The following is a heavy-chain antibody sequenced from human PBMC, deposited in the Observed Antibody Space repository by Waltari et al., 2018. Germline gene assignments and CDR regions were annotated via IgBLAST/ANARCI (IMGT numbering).Heavy chain of an antibody. D-gene: IGHD3-22*01. Sequence: QVQLVQSGAEVKKPGASVKVSCKVSGYTLTALSMHWVRPAPGKGLEWMGGFDPEDGETIYAQKFQGRVTMTEDTSTDTAYMELSSLRSEDTAVYYCATISQYYYDSSPVGYWGQGTLVTVSS. CDR3: ATISQYYYDSSPVGY. J-gene: IGHJ4*02. CDR2: FDPEDGET. V-gene: IGHV1-24*01. CDR1: GYTLTALS.